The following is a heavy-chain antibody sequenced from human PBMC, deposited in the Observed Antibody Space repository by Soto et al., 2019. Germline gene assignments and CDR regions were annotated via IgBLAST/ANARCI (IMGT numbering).Heavy chain of an antibody. V-gene: IGHV4-39*01. CDR3: AGHPTVLKGPFDY. J-gene: IGHJ4*02. D-gene: IGHD4-4*01. Sequence: PSETLSLTCTVSGGSISSSSYYWGWIRQPPGKGLEWIGSIYYSGSTYYNPSLKSRVTISVDTSKNQFSLKLSSVTAADTAVYYCAGHPTVLKGPFDYWGQGTLVTVS. CDR1: GGSISSSSYY. CDR2: IYYSGST.